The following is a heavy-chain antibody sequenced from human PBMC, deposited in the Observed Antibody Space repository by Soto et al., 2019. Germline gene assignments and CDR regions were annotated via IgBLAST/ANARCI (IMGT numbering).Heavy chain of an antibody. CDR3: VRRHVSETGIDWFDH. Sequence: ASVKVSCKASGYTFTGYYMHWVRQAPGQGLEWMGWINPNSGGKNYAQKFQGRVTMTRDTSISTAYMELSRLRSDDTAVYYCVRRHVSETGIDWFDHWGQGTLVTVSS. V-gene: IGHV1-2*02. D-gene: IGHD2-21*02. CDR1: GYTFTGYY. J-gene: IGHJ5*02. CDR2: INPNSGGK.